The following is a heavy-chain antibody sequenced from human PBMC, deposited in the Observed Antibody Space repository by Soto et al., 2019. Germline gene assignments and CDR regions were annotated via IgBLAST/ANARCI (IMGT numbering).Heavy chain of an antibody. V-gene: IGHV4-59*08. CDR1: GCSISSYY. J-gene: IGHJ5*02. D-gene: IGHD3-22*01. Sequence: SETLSLSCTVSGCSISSYYWSWIRQPPGKGLEWIGYIYYSGSTNYNPSLKSRVTISVDTSKNQFSLKLSSVTAADTAVYYCARSSYYYDSSGYYNTGNWFDPWGQGTLVTVS. CDR3: ARSSYYYDSSGYYNTGNWFDP. CDR2: IYYSGST.